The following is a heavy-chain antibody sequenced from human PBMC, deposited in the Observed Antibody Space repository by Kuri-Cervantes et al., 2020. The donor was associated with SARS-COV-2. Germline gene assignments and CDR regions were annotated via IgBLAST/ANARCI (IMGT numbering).Heavy chain of an antibody. V-gene: IGHV4-59*01. D-gene: IGHD2/OR15-2a*01. CDR2: INYSGST. Sequence: SETLSLTCTVSGSSISNYYCTWIRQPPGKGLEWIGFINYSGSTRYNSSLRSRVSISIDTSKSQFSLRLTSVTAADTAVYPCARTDLLFDNYYFDYWGPGTLVTVSS. J-gene: IGHJ4*02. CDR3: ARTDLLFDNYYFDY. CDR1: GSSISNYY.